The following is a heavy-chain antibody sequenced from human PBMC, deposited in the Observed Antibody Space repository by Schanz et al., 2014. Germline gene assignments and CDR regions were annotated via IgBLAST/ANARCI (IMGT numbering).Heavy chain of an antibody. V-gene: IGHV3-11*05. CDR3: ARLDSSSWYPRY. D-gene: IGHD6-13*01. CDR2: ISSSGSYT. J-gene: IGHJ4*02. CDR1: GFTFSDYY. Sequence: QVQLVESGGGLVKPGGSLRLSSAASGFTFSDYYMSWIRQAPGKGLEWVSYISSSGSYTNYADSVKGRFTTSRDNGKKSMYLQMNSLRAEDTAVYYCARLDSSSWYPRYWGQGTLVTVSS.